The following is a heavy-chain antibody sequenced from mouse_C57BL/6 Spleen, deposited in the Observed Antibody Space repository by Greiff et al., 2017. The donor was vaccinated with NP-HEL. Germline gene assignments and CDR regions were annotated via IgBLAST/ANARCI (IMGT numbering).Heavy chain of an antibody. D-gene: IGHD3-2*02. Sequence: VQLQQSGPELVKPGASVKISCKASGYAFSSSWMNWVKQRPGKGLEWIGRIYPGDGDTNYNGKFKGKATLTADKSSSTAYMQLSSLTSEDSAVYFCARGGLRASFAYWGQGTLVTVSA. V-gene: IGHV1-82*01. CDR2: IYPGDGDT. CDR3: ARGGLRASFAY. J-gene: IGHJ3*01. CDR1: GYAFSSSW.